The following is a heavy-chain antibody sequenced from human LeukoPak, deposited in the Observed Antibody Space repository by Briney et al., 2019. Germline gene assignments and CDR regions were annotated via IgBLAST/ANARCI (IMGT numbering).Heavy chain of an antibody. V-gene: IGHV4-31*03. D-gene: IGHD1-1*01. CDR3: ARTWRNSGTPTSYYFDY. J-gene: IGHJ4*02. Sequence: SQTLSLTCTVSGGSISSGGYYWSWIRQHPGKGLEWIGYIYYSGSTYYNPSLKSRVTISVDTPKNQFSLKLSSVTAADTAVYYCARTWRNSGTPTSYYFDYWGQGTLVTVSS. CDR1: GGSISSGGYY. CDR2: IYYSGST.